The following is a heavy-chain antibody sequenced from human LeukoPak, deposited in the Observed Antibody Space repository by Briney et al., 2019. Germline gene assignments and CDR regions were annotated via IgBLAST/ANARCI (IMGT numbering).Heavy chain of an antibody. CDR1: GGSISGTNW. J-gene: IGHJ4*02. CDR2: ISLAGQT. V-gene: IGHV4-4*02. Sequence: SGTLSLTCGVSGGSISGTNWWSWVRQPPGQGLEWIGEISLAGQTNYNPSLNGRVTMSLDKSSDQLSLHLTSVTAADTATYYCSRESGPFCPFGYWGQGTLVIVSS. CDR3: SRESGPFCPFGY. D-gene: IGHD1-26*01.